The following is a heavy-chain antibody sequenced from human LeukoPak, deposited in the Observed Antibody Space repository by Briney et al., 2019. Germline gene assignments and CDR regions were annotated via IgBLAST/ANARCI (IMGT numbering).Heavy chain of an antibody. V-gene: IGHV3-66*01. J-gene: IGHJ4*02. CDR3: ARVQDDYVWGSYRQHFLYYFDY. D-gene: IGHD3-16*02. Sequence: GGSLRLSCAASGFTVSSNYMSWVRQAPGKRLEWVSVIYSGGSTYYADSVKGRFTISRDNTMNTLYLQMNSLRAEDTAVYYCARVQDDYVWGSYRQHFLYYFDYWGQGTLVTVSS. CDR1: GFTVSSNY. CDR2: IYSGGST.